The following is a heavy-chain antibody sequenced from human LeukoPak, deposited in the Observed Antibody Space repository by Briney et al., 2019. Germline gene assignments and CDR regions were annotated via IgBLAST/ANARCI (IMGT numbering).Heavy chain of an antibody. CDR2: ISGSGGST. J-gene: IGHJ4*02. D-gene: IGHD3-16*02. V-gene: IGHV3-23*01. Sequence: PGGSLRLSCAVSGFTFSSYAMSWVRQAPGKGLEWVSAISGSGGSTYYADSVKGRFTISRDNSKNTLYLQMNSLRAEDTAVYYCAKSSYDYIWGSYRYYFDYWGQGTLVTVSS. CDR1: GFTFSSYA. CDR3: AKSSYDYIWGSYRYYFDY.